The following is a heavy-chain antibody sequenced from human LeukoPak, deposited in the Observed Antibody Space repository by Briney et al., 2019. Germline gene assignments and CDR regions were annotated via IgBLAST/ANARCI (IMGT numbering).Heavy chain of an antibody. V-gene: IGHV3-23*01. CDR1: GFTFSSYX. Sequence: GGSLRLSCAASGFTFSSYXXXXXXQAPGQGLEXXXXXXXSGAATYSADSVKGRFTISRDNSKSTMYLQMNSLRAEDAAVYYCAKRGDHDNSGFLRYFDYWGQGTLVTVSS. D-gene: IGHD3-22*01. CDR2: XXXSGAAT. J-gene: IGHJ4*02. CDR3: AKRGDHDNSGFLRYFDY.